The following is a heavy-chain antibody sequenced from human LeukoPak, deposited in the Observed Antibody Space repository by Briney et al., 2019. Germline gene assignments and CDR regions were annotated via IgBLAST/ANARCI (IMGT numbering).Heavy chain of an antibody. Sequence: ASVKVSCKASGYTFTSYDINWVRQATGQGLEWMGWMNPNRGNTGYAQKFQGRVTMTRNTSISTAYMELSSLRSEDTAVYYCARGYVVGQWVVTYYYYMDVWGKGTTVTVSS. V-gene: IGHV1-8*01. J-gene: IGHJ6*03. CDR3: ARGYVVGQWVVTYYYYMDV. D-gene: IGHD6-19*01. CDR1: GYTFTSYD. CDR2: MNPNRGNT.